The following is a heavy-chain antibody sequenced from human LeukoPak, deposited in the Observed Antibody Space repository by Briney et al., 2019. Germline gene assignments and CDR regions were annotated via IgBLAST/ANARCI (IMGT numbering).Heavy chain of an antibody. V-gene: IGHV1-2*02. CDR1: GYTFTGYY. CDR3: ARAHGSYSATNWFDP. Sequence: ASVKVSCKASGYTFTGYYMHWVRQAPGQGLEWMGWINPNSDGTNYAQNFQGRVTMTRDTSISTAYMELSRLRSDDTAVYYCARAHGSYSATNWFDPWGQGTLVTVSS. J-gene: IGHJ5*02. D-gene: IGHD1-26*01. CDR2: INPNSDGT.